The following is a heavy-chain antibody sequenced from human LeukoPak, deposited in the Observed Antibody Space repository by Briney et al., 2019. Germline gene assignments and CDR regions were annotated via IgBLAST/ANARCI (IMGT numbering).Heavy chain of an antibody. Sequence: GGSLRLSCAASGFTFSTYWMHWVRQAPGKGLVWVSRIHSDGGSTSYADSVMGRFTISRDNAKNTLYLQMNSLRAEDTAVYYCAREAAWGNWYFDHWGRGTLVTVSS. CDR1: GFTFSTYW. V-gene: IGHV3-74*01. CDR3: AREAAWGNWYFDH. D-gene: IGHD3-16*01. J-gene: IGHJ2*01. CDR2: IHSDGGST.